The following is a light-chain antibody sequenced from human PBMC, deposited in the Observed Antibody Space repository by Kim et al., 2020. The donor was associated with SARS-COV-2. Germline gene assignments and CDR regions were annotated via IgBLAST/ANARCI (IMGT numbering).Light chain of an antibody. CDR1: QSVSSN. J-gene: IGKJ1*01. CDR3: QQYNNWPRT. V-gene: IGKV3-15*01. Sequence: EIVMTQSPATPSVSPGERATLSCRASQSVSSNLAWYQQKPGQAPRLLIYGASTRATGIPARFSGSGSGTDFTLTISSLQSEDFAVYYCQQYNNWPRTFGQGTKVDIK. CDR2: GAS.